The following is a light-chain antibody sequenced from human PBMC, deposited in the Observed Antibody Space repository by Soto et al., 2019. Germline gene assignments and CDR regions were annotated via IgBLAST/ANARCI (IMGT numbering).Light chain of an antibody. CDR3: QQRSNWPPT. Sequence: EIVLTQSPATLSLSPGERATLSCRASQSVSSYLAWYQQKPGQAPRLLIYDASNRATGIPARFSGSGAGTAFALTISSLEPEDFAVYYGQQRSNWPPTFGQGTKVEIK. CDR1: QSVSSY. J-gene: IGKJ1*01. V-gene: IGKV3-11*01. CDR2: DAS.